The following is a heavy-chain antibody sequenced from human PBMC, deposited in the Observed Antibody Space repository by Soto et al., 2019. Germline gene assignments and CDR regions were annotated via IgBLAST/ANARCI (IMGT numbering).Heavy chain of an antibody. D-gene: IGHD5-12*01. CDR1: GGSISSGGYY. V-gene: IGHV4-31*03. Sequence: PSETLSLTCTVSGGSISSGGYYWSWIRQHPGKGLEWIGYIYYSGSTYYNPSLKSRVTISVDTSKNQFSLKLSSVTAADTAVYYCARGRPRERGYSGYYPHLHFDYWGQGTLVTVSS. CDR3: ARGRPRERGYSGYYPHLHFDY. CDR2: IYYSGST. J-gene: IGHJ4*02.